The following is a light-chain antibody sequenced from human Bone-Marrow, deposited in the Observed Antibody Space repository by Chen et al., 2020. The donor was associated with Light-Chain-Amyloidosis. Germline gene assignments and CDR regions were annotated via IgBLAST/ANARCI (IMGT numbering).Light chain of an antibody. Sequence: QSALTQPASVSGSPGRSITISCTGTLIGTFTLVSWYQQNPGNAHKLIIYDGSRRPSEVSDRFSGSTSGNTASLTISGLQTDDEADYYCCSDGGYSTYVFGGGTKLTVL. CDR1: LIGTFTL. CDR2: DGS. CDR3: CSDGGYSTYV. V-gene: IGLV2-23*01. J-gene: IGLJ2*01.